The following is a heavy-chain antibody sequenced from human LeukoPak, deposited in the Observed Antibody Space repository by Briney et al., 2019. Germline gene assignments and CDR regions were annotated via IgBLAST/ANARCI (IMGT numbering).Heavy chain of an antibody. J-gene: IGHJ4*02. CDR1: GFSLSTSGMR. V-gene: IGHV2-70*04. Sequence: SGPTLVNPTQTLTLTCTFSGFSLSTSGMRVSWIRQPPGKALEWLARIDWDDDKFYSTSLKTRLTISKDTSKNQVVLTMTNMDPVDTATYYCALMSRYYDSSGYFNYFVYWGQGTLVTVSS. CDR3: ALMSRYYDSSGYFNYFVY. D-gene: IGHD3-22*01. CDR2: IDWDDDK.